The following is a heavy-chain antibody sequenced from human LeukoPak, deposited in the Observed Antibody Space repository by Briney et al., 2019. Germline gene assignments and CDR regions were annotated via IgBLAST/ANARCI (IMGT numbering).Heavy chain of an antibody. CDR1: GYTFTSYD. V-gene: IGHV1-8*01. CDR2: MNPNSGNT. D-gene: IGHD3-3*01. Sequence: ASVKVSCKASGYTFTSYDINWVRQATGQGLEWMGWMNPNSGNTGYAQKFQGRVTMTRDTSTSTVYMELSSLRSEDTAVYYCARDLSRSGTDWYFDLWGRGTLVTVSS. J-gene: IGHJ2*01. CDR3: ARDLSRSGTDWYFDL.